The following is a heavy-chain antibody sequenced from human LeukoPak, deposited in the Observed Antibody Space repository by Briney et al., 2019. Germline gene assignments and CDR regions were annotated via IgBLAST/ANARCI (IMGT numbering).Heavy chain of an antibody. D-gene: IGHD6-19*01. CDR1: GFTFSSDA. CDR2: ISGSGGST. V-gene: IGHV3-23*01. Sequence: PGGSLRLSCAASGFTFSSDAMSWVRQAPGKGLEWGSAISGSGGSTYYADSVKGRFTISRDNSKNTLYLQMNSLRAEDTAVYYCAKGPYSSGWSGGYYFDYWGQGTLVTVSS. CDR3: AKGPYSSGWSGGYYFDY. J-gene: IGHJ4*02.